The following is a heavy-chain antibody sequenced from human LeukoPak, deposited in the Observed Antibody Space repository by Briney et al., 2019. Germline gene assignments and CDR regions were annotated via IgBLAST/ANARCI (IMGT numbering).Heavy chain of an antibody. Sequence: LSLTCAVYGGSFSDYYWNWVRQAPGKGLEWVSYISSSGNTIYYADSVKGRFTISRDNAKNSLYLQMNSLRAEDTAVYYCAREAYCSTTSCLLGGYYYYYMDVWGKGTTVTVSS. CDR2: ISSSGNTI. J-gene: IGHJ6*03. CDR3: AREAYCSTTSCLLGGYYYYYMDV. V-gene: IGHV3-11*04. D-gene: IGHD2-2*01. CDR1: GGSFSDYY.